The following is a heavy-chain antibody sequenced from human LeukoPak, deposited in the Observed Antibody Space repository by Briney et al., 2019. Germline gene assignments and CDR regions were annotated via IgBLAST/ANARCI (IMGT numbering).Heavy chain of an antibody. Sequence: RGSLRLSCAASGFTFSSSAMSWVRQAPGKGLEWVSAISNNGGYTYYADSVQGRFTISRDNSKSTLCLQMNSLRAEDTAVYYCAKQLGYCSDGSCYFPYWGQGTLVTVSS. J-gene: IGHJ4*02. D-gene: IGHD2-15*01. CDR3: AKQLGYCSDGSCYFPY. CDR2: ISNNGGYT. V-gene: IGHV3-23*01. CDR1: GFTFSSSA.